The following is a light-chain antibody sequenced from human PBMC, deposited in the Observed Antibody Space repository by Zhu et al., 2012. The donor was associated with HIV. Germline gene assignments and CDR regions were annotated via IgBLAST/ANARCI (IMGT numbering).Light chain of an antibody. J-gene: IGKJ1*01. CDR2: DAS. Sequence: IVLTQSPATLSLSPGERATVSCRASRSVSSFLAWYQQQPGQAPRLLIYDASKRAAGIPPRFSGSGSGTDFTLTISSLEPEDFAVYYCQQYNYSPRTFGQGTKVEIK. CDR1: RSVSSF. CDR3: QQYNYSPRT. V-gene: IGKV3-11*01.